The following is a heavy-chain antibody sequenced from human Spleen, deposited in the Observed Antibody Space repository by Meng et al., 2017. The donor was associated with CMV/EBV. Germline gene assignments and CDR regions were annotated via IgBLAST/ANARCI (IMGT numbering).Heavy chain of an antibody. D-gene: IGHD2-2*01. CDR2: INHSGTT. CDR3: AKRKSRIVIVPTANYYFDS. V-gene: IGHV4-34*01. Sequence: GSLRLSCAVYGGSFSGYYWSWIRQPPGKGLEWIGEINHSGTTNYNSSLKSRVTMSVDTSKNQFSLKLSSMTAADTAVYYCAKRKSRIVIVPTANYYFDSWGQGTLVTVSS. J-gene: IGHJ4*02. CDR1: GGSFSGYY.